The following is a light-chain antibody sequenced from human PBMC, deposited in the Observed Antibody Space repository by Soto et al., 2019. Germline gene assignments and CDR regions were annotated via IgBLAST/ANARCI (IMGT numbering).Light chain of an antibody. V-gene: IGKV2-28*01. CDR1: QSLLHGNGHNY. CDR2: LGS. Sequence: DIVMTQSPVSLPVTPGESASISCRSSQSLLHGNGHNYLDWYLQKPGQSPQLLIYLGSNRASGVPDRFSGSGSGTDFTLKISRVEAEDVGVYYCLQGKQIPLTFVGGTKVEIK. CDR3: LQGKQIPLT. J-gene: IGKJ4*01.